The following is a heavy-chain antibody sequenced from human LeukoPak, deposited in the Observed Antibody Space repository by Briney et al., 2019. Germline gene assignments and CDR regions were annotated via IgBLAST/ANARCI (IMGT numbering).Heavy chain of an antibody. CDR3: ARATTVASPLYYYGMDV. V-gene: IGHV1-2*04. Sequence: ASVRVSCKASGYTFTGYYMHWVRQAPGQGLEWMGWINPNSGGTNYAQKFQGWVTMTRDTSISTAYMELSRLRSDDTAVYYCARATTVASPLYYYGMDVWGQGTTVTVSS. D-gene: IGHD6-19*01. CDR1: GYTFTGYY. J-gene: IGHJ6*02. CDR2: INPNSGGT.